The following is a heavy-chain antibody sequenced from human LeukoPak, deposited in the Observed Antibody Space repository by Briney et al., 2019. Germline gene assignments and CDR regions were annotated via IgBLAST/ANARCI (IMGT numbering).Heavy chain of an antibody. CDR2: IDGAFGNST. V-gene: IGHV3-23*01. CDR1: GFTFSSYA. D-gene: IGHD4-23*01. Sequence: PGGSLRLSCAASGFTFSSYAMSWVRQAPGKGLEWVSAIDGAFGNSTYYADSVKGRFTISRDNAKNSLYLQMNSLKVEDTALYYCARVPWMSAVVTGEFDYWGQGTLVTVSS. J-gene: IGHJ4*02. CDR3: ARVPWMSAVVTGEFDY.